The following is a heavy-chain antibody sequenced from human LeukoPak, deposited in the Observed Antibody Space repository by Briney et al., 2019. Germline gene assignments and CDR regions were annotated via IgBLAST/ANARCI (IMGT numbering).Heavy chain of an antibody. J-gene: IGHJ4*02. V-gene: IGHV3-30*18. Sequence: GGSLRLSCAASGFTFSSYGMHWVRQAPGKGLEWVAVISYDGSNKYYADSVKGRFTISRGNSKNTLYLQMNSLRAEDTAVYYCAKAPNGGWYYFDYWGQGTLVTVSS. D-gene: IGHD6-19*01. CDR2: ISYDGSNK. CDR3: AKAPNGGWYYFDY. CDR1: GFTFSSYG.